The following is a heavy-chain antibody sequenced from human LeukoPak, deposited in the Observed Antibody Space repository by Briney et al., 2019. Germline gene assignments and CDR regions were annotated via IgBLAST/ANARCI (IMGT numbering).Heavy chain of an antibody. Sequence: SETLSLTCTVSGYSISSGYYWGWIRQPPGKGLEWIGSIYHSGSTYYNPSLKSRVTISVDTSKNQFSLKLSSVTAADTAVYYCARDWAAGRNFDYWGQGTLVTVSS. CDR3: ARDWAAGRNFDY. CDR2: IYHSGST. J-gene: IGHJ4*02. CDR1: GYSISSGYY. D-gene: IGHD6-13*01. V-gene: IGHV4-38-2*02.